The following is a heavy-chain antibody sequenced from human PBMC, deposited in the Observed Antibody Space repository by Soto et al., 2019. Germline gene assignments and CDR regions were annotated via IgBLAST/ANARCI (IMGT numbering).Heavy chain of an antibody. D-gene: IGHD3-10*01. V-gene: IGHV3-23*01. CDR1: GFTFSSYA. Sequence: GVSLRLSCAASGFTFSSYAMSWVRQAPGKGLEWVSAISGSGGSTYYADSVKGRFTISRDNSKNTLYLQMNSLRAEDTAVYYCAKDPPSMVRGVIILGMDVWGQGTTVTVSS. J-gene: IGHJ6*02. CDR2: ISGSGGST. CDR3: AKDPPSMVRGVIILGMDV.